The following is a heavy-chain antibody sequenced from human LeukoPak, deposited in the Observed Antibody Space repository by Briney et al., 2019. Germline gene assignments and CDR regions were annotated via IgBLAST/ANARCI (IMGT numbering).Heavy chain of an antibody. Sequence: GGSLRLSCAASGFTFSDYYMSWIRQAPGKGLEWVSYIGGSSSYTNYADSVKGRFTISRDNAKNSLYLQMNSLRAEDTAVYYCVRDRGIASTGGYGMDVWGQGTTVTVSS. CDR2: IGGSSSYT. CDR3: VRDRGIASTGGYGMDV. D-gene: IGHD6-13*01. CDR1: GFTFSDYY. V-gene: IGHV3-11*05. J-gene: IGHJ6*02.